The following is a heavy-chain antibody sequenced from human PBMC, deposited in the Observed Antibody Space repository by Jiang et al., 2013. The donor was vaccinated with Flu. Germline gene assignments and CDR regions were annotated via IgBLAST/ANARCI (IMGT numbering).Heavy chain of an antibody. Sequence: VQLLESGGGVVQPGRSLRLSCAASGFTFSSYAIHWVRQAPGKGLEWVAFVSYDANNIYYVDSVKGRFTVSRDNSRNTVYLQMDILRPEDTALYYCARDGGPCRSSTSCLHAFDIWGQGTMVSVSS. J-gene: IGHJ3*02. CDR3: ARDGGPCRSSTSCLHAFDI. D-gene: IGHD2-2*01. CDR1: GFTFSSYA. CDR2: VSYDANNI. V-gene: IGHV3-30*04.